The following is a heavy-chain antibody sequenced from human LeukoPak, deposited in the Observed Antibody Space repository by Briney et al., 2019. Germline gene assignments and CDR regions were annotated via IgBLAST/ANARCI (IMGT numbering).Heavy chain of an antibody. D-gene: IGHD1-26*01. J-gene: IGHJ4*02. CDR1: GFTFSSYS. V-gene: IGHV3-48*01. Sequence: GGSLRLSCAASGFTFSSYSMNWVRQAPGKGLEWVSCISSSSSTIYYADSVKGRFTISRDNAKNSLYLQMNSLRAEDTAVYYCARHRFIVGVKAYYFDYWGQGTLVTVSS. CDR3: ARHRFIVGVKAYYFDY. CDR2: ISSSSSTI.